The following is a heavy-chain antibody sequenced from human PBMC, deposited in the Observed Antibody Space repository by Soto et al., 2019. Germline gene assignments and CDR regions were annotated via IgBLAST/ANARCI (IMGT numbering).Heavy chain of an antibody. CDR2: ISNDGNSE. CDR1: GFTFSVFG. D-gene: IGHD3-3*01. V-gene: IGHV3-30*18. Sequence: QVQLVESGGGVVQPGRSLRLSCAASGFTFSVFGMHWVRQAPGKGLEWVAVISNDGNSEHYADSVKGRFTISRDNSKNTFYLQMNSLSVEDTAVYYCAKTITTIGVSSTGRGALLDNLGQGILVSVSS. J-gene: IGHJ4*02. CDR3: AKTITTIGVSSTGRGALLDN.